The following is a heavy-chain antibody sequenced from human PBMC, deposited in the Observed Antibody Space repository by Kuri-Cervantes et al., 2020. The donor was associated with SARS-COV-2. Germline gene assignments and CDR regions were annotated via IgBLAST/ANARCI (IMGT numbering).Heavy chain of an antibody. J-gene: IGHJ5*02. CDR1: GFTVSSNY. V-gene: IGHV3-66*01. CDR3: ARDLWFDP. Sequence: GESLKISCAASGFTVSSNYMSWVRQAPGKGLEWVSVIYSGGSTYYADSVKGRFTISRDNAKNSLYLQMNSLRAEDTAVYYCARDLWFDPWGQGTLVTVSS. CDR2: IYSGGST.